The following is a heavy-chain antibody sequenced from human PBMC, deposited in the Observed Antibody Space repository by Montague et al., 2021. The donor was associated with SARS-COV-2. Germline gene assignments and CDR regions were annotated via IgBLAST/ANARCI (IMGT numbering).Heavy chain of an antibody. J-gene: IGHJ4*02. CDR2: IYSRST. Sequence: SETLSLTCTVSGGSISSYYWSWIRQPAGKGLEWIGRIYSRSTYYNQSLKSRHTISVDTSKDHFSLKLITVTAADTAVFYCARELGYCSSTNCFHFDYWGQGTPVTVSS. D-gene: IGHD2-2*01. CDR3: ARELGYCSSTNCFHFDY. V-gene: IGHV4-4*07. CDR1: GGSISSYY.